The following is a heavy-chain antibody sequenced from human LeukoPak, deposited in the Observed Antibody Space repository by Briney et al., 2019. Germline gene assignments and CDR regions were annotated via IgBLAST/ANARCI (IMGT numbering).Heavy chain of an antibody. CDR3: AKDIVVVTAIRVLDY. V-gene: IGHV3-23*01. CDR1: GFTFSSYA. D-gene: IGHD2-21*02. Sequence: GGSLRLSCAASGFTFSSYAMSWVRQAPGKGLEWVSAISGSGGSTYYADSVKGRFTISRDNSKNTLYLQMNSPRAEDTAVYYCAKDIVVVTAIRVLDYWGQGTLVTVSS. J-gene: IGHJ4*02. CDR2: ISGSGGST.